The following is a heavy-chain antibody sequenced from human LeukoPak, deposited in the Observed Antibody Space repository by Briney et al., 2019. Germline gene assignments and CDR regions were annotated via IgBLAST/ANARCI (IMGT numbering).Heavy chain of an antibody. Sequence: GGSLRLSCAASGFTFSSFSMQWVRQAPGKGLEWVSSISSTSTYIYYADSVKGRFTISRDNAKNSLYLQMNSLRAEDTAVYYCARENWYLYDYWGQGTLVTVSS. CDR1: GFTFSSFS. D-gene: IGHD1-7*01. CDR3: ARENWYLYDY. CDR2: ISSTSTYI. V-gene: IGHV3-21*01. J-gene: IGHJ4*02.